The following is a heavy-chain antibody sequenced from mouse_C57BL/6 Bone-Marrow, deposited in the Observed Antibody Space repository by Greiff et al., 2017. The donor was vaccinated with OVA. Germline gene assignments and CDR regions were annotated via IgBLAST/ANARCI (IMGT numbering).Heavy chain of an antibody. Sequence: EVKLVESGPGLVKPSQSLSLTCSVTGYSITSGYYWNWIRQFPGNKLEWMGYISYDGSNNYNPSLKNRISITRDTSKNQFFLKLNSVTTEDTATYYCAREERGFYFDYWGQGTTLTVSS. J-gene: IGHJ2*01. V-gene: IGHV3-6*01. CDR3: AREERGFYFDY. CDR1: GYSITSGYY. CDR2: ISYDGSN.